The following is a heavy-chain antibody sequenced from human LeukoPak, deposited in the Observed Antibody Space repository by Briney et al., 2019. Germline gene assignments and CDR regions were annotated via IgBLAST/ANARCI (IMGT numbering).Heavy chain of an antibody. Sequence: PSETLSLTCAVYGGSFSGYYWSWIRQPPGKGLEWIGEINHSGSTYYNPSLKSRVTISVDTSKNQFSLKLSSVTAADTAVYYCAKYGYYYDSSGYPTGNWFDPWGQGTLVTVSS. V-gene: IGHV4-34*01. D-gene: IGHD3-22*01. CDR2: INHSGST. J-gene: IGHJ5*02. CDR3: AKYGYYYDSSGYPTGNWFDP. CDR1: GGSFSGYY.